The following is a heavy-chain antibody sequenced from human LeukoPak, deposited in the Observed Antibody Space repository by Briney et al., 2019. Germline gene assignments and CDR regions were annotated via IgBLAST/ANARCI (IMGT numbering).Heavy chain of an antibody. D-gene: IGHD3-22*01. V-gene: IGHV3-11*01. Sequence: PGGSLRLSCAASGFTFSDYYMSWIRRAPGKGLEWVSYISSSGSTIYYADSVKGRFTISRDNAKNSLYLQMNSLRAEDTAVYYCARVPLTYYYDSSGPFDYWGQGTLVTVSS. CDR1: GFTFSDYY. CDR3: ARVPLTYYYDSSGPFDY. J-gene: IGHJ4*02. CDR2: ISSSGSTI.